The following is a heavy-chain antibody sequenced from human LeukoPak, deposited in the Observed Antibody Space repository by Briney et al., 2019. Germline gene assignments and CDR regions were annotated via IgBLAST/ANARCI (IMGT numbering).Heavy chain of an antibody. Sequence: SVKVSCKASGGTFSSYTINWVRQAPGQGLEWMGGIIPIFGTANYAQKFQGRVTITADESTSTAYMELSSLRSEDTAVYYCASVSGSYSTAPRHHGYYYYYGMDVWGQGTTVTVSS. CDR1: GGTFSSYT. CDR3: ASVSGSYSTAPRHHGYYYYYGMDV. J-gene: IGHJ6*02. CDR2: IIPIFGTA. V-gene: IGHV1-69*13. D-gene: IGHD1-26*01.